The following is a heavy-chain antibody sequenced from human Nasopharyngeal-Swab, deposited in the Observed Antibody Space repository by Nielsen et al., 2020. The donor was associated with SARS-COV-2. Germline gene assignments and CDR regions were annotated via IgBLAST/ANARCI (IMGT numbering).Heavy chain of an antibody. D-gene: IGHD2-21*02. Sequence: GESLKISCAASGFTYGSHAMHWVRQAPGKGLEWVAVISYDGSNDYYADSVKGRFTISRDNSKNMLYLQMNSLRVEDTAVHYCVRGVGGYSVTATGKYFQYWGQGTLVTVSS. CDR3: VRGVGGYSVTATGKYFQY. CDR2: ISYDGSND. CDR1: GFTYGSHA. J-gene: IGHJ1*01. V-gene: IGHV3-30-3*01.